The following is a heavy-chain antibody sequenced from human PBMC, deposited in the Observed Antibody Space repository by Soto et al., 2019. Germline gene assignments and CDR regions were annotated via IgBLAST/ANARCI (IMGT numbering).Heavy chain of an antibody. V-gene: IGHV4-61*01. J-gene: IGHJ4*02. D-gene: IGHD4-17*01. Sequence: SETLSLTCSVSGGSVSDKTYYWSWIRQPPGKRLEWIGYVYYSGTTNYNPSLKSRVTISVDLSKNRFSLRLSSVTTADTALYYCARTTAVPNTLRSRYSFDYWGQGTLVTVSS. CDR2: VYYSGTT. CDR1: GGSVSDKTYY. CDR3: ARTTAVPNTLRSRYSFDY.